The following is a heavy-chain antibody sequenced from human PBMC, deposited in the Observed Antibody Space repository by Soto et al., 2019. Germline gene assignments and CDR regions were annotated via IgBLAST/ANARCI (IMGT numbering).Heavy chain of an antibody. CDR2: ISAYNGNT. J-gene: IGHJ6*02. CDR3: AKNGQPPCYYYGLDV. CDR1: GYTFTSYF. V-gene: IGHV1-18*01. D-gene: IGHD2-8*01. Sequence: ASVKVSCKASGYTFTSYFISWVRQAPGQGLEWMGWISAYNGNTNYAQKFQGRVSMTIDTSTTTAYMELRSLTSDDTAVYYCAKNGQPPCYYYGLDVWGQGTKVTVSS.